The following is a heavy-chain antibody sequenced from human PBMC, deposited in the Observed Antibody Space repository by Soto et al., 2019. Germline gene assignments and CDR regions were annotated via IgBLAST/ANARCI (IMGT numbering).Heavy chain of an antibody. CDR3: ARGGYSSSSGFDI. V-gene: IGHV3-33*01. D-gene: IGHD6-6*01. CDR1: GFTFSSYG. J-gene: IGHJ3*02. CDR2: IWYDGINK. Sequence: GGSLRLSCAASGFTFSSYGMHWVRQAPGKGLEWVAVIWYDGINKYYAESVKGRFTISRDNSKNTLYLQMNSLRAEDTAVYYCARGGYSSSSGFDIWGQGTMVTVSS.